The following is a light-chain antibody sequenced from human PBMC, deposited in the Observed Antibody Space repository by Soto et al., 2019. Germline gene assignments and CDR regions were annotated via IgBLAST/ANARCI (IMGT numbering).Light chain of an antibody. CDR3: QQYYATPWT. CDR2: WAS. J-gene: IGKJ1*01. V-gene: IGKV4-1*01. CDR1: QSVLYSSNNNNY. Sequence: DIVMTQSPESLAVSLGERATINCKSSQSVLYSSNNNNYLAWYQHKPGQPPKLLIYWASTREFGVPDRFSGSGSGTYYTLTISSLQAEDVAVYYCQQYYATPWTIGQGTKVEIK.